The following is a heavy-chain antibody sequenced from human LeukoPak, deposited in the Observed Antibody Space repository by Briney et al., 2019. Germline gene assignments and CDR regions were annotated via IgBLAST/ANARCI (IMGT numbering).Heavy chain of an antibody. CDR3: AKGGILPGYWTFDY. Sequence: GGSLRLSCAASGFTFGEYAMHWVRQARGRGLEGVSLISGDGGSTYYADSGKGRFTISRDNSKNPLYLQMNSLRTEDTAFYYCAKGGILPGYWTFDYWGQGTLVTVSS. J-gene: IGHJ4*02. D-gene: IGHD3-9*01. V-gene: IGHV3-43*02. CDR2: ISGDGGST. CDR1: GFTFGEYA.